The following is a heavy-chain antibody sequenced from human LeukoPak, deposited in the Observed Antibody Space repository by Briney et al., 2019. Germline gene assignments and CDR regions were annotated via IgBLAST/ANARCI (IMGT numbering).Heavy chain of an antibody. Sequence: GGSLRLSCAASGFSFSNYAMHWARQAPGKGLEWVAVIFYDGTMKYYSDSVRGRFIISRDNSENTLFLQMTSLRTEDTAVYYCARDSSWLPSFFDYWGQGTLVTVSS. J-gene: IGHJ4*02. V-gene: IGHV3-30*04. CDR1: GFSFSNYA. CDR2: IFYDGTMK. CDR3: ARDSSWLPSFFDY. D-gene: IGHD5-18*01.